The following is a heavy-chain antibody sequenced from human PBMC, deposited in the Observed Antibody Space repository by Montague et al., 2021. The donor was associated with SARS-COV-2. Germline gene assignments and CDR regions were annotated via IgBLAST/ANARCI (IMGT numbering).Heavy chain of an antibody. V-gene: IGHV4-59*08. CDR1: GGSFRDYA. CDR2: LSYSGRP. Sequence: SETLSLTCDFAGGSFRDYAWSWIRQPPGKRLEWIGYLSYSGRPIXXPSLESRVSISVDTSKNQFSLRLRSVIVADTAVYYCAGRLPQYTSGWYFDSGAREPWSPSPQ. D-gene: IGHD6-19*01. CDR3: AGRLPQYTSGWYFD. J-gene: IGHJ4*02.